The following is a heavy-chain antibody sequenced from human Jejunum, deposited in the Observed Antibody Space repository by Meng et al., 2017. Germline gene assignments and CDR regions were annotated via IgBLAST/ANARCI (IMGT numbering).Heavy chain of an antibody. D-gene: IGHD6-19*01. CDR1: GDSISSDNW. CDR3: ARKGGTYSTGHFPHFDY. V-gene: IGHV4-4*02. Sequence: SVPGLVMPSGTLSLPGALSGDSISSDNWWSWVRQPPGKGPEWIGDIFRTGTSNYSPSLRSRVAIYMDKSKNQFSLSLNSVTAADTAVYYCARKGGTYSTGHFPHFDYWGQGTLVTVSS. J-gene: IGHJ4*02. CDR2: IFRTGTS.